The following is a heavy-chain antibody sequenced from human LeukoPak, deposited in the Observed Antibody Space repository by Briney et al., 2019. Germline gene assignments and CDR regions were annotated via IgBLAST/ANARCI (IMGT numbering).Heavy chain of an antibody. D-gene: IGHD3-22*01. V-gene: IGHV3-74*01. J-gene: IGHJ4*02. CDR3: ARGHHYYDSSAYYY. CDR2: INSDGSTT. CDR1: GFTFISYW. Sequence: GGSLRLSCAASGFTFISYWTHWVRQAPGKGLVWVSRINSDGSTTSYAASVKGRFTISRDTAKNTLYLQMNSLRAEDTAVYYCARGHHYYDSSAYYYWGQGTLVTVSS.